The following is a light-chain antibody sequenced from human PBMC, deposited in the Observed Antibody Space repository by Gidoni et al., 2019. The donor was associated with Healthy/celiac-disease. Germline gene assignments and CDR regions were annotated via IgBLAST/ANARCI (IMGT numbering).Light chain of an antibody. CDR1: SSDVGGYNY. CDR3: SSYAGSNIV. J-gene: IGLJ1*01. V-gene: IGLV2-8*01. CDR2: EVS. Sequence: QSALTQPPSASGSHGQSVTIACTGTSSDVGGYNYVSWYQQHPGKAPKLMIYEVSKRPSGVPDRFSGSKSGNTASLTVSGLQAEDEADYYCSSYAGSNIVFGTGTKVTVL.